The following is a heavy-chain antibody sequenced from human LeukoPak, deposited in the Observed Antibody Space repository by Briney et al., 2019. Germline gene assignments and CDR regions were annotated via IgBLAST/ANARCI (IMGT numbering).Heavy chain of an antibody. J-gene: IGHJ4*02. Sequence: SETLSLTCAVYGGSFSGYYWSWIRQPPGKGLEWIGEINHRGSTNYNPSLKSRVTISVDTSKNQFSLKLSSVTAADTAVYYCARAGSGSSAFGYWGQGTLVTVSS. CDR1: GGSFSGYY. CDR3: ARAGSGSSAFGY. CDR2: INHRGST. D-gene: IGHD3-10*01. V-gene: IGHV4-34*01.